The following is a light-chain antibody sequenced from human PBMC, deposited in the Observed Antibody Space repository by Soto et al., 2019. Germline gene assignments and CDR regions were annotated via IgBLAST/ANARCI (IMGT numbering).Light chain of an antibody. CDR2: GAS. V-gene: IGKV3-20*01. Sequence: EIVLTQSQGTLSLSPGERATLFCRASQSVSSSYLAWYQQKPGQAPRLLIYGASSRATGIPDRFSGSGSGTAFTLPRSRLEPHDFAVSYCPPHGTPAPSWTFGQGPKVGVK. CDR1: QSVSSSY. J-gene: IGKJ1*01. CDR3: PPHGTPAPSWT.